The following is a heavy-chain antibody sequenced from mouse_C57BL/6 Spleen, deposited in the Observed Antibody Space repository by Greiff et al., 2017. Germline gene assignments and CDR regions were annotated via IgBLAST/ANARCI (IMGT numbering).Heavy chain of an antibody. D-gene: IGHD2-5*01. CDR2: IHPNSGST. CDR1: GYTFTSYW. Sequence: QVHVKQPGAELVKPGASVKLSCKASGYTFTSYWMHWVKQRPGQGLEWIGMIHPNSGSTNYNEKFKSKATLTVDKSSSTAYMQLSSLTSEDSAVYYCARWGYSNYDAMDYWGQGTSVTVSS. V-gene: IGHV1-64*01. J-gene: IGHJ4*01. CDR3: ARWGYSNYDAMDY.